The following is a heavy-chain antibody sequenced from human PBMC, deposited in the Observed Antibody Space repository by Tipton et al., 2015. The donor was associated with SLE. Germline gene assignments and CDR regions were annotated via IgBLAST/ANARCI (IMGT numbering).Heavy chain of an antibody. V-gene: IGHV4-39*07. D-gene: IGHD6-13*01. J-gene: IGHJ4*02. Sequence: TLSLTCTVSGGSISSGSYYWSWIRQPPGKGLEWIGEINHSGSTNYNPSLKSRVTISVDTSKNQFSLKLSSVTAADTAVYYCARLPSIAAAGTGYWGQGTLVTVSS. CDR2: INHSGST. CDR3: ARLPSIAAAGTGY. CDR1: GGSISSGSYY.